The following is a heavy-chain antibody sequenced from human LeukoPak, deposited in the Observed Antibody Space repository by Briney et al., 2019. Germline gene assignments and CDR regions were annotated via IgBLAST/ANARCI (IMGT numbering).Heavy chain of an antibody. CDR3: SSRYYYDSSDLEY. V-gene: IGHV3-21*01. CDR1: GFTFSSYA. J-gene: IGHJ4*02. CDR2: ISSRSEYI. Sequence: GGSLRLSCVVSGFTFSSYAMNWVRQAPGKGLEWVACISSRSEYIDYAELVKGRFTISRDNSKNSVYLQMKSLRAEDSAVYYCSSRYYYDSSDLEYWGQGTLVTVSS. D-gene: IGHD3-22*01.